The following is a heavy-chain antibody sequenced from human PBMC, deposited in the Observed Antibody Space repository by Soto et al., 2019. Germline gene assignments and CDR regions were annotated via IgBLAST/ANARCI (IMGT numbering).Heavy chain of an antibody. V-gene: IGHV1-69*01. CDR3: ARSRIMDECNDYGGNYHGFDI. CDR2: IIPMFGTP. CDR1: GGTVSSHA. Sequence: QVQLVQSGPEVRKSGSSVRVSCKATGGTVSSHAVSWVRLAPGQGLEWIGGIIPMFGTPNYAHKFQDGVNISADASTRTVFLDLSSLRSEDTAVDYCARSRIMDECNDYGGNYHGFDIWGQGTMVTVSS. J-gene: IGHJ3*02. D-gene: IGHD3-16*01.